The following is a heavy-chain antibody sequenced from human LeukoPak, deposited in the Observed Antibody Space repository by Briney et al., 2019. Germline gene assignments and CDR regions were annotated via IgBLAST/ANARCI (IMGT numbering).Heavy chain of an antibody. V-gene: IGHV5-51*01. J-gene: IGHJ6*03. Sequence: GESLKISCKGSGYSFTSYWIGWVRQMPGKGLEWMGIINPGDSDTRYSPSFQGQVTISADRSISTAYLQWSSLKASDTAMYYCARGFYGGYYYYYYMDVWGKGTTVTVSS. D-gene: IGHD4/OR15-4a*01. CDR1: GYSFTSYW. CDR3: ARGFYGGYYYYYYMDV. CDR2: INPGDSDT.